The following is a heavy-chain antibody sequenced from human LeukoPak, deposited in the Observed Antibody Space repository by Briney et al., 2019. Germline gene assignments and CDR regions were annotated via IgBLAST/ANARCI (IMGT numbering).Heavy chain of an antibody. CDR1: GGSISSGGYY. J-gene: IGHJ5*02. D-gene: IGHD2-2*02. CDR3: ARYCSSTNCYKGGFDP. V-gene: IGHV4-31*03. Sequence: SETLSLTCTVSGGSISSGGYYWSWIRQHPGKGLEWIGYIYYSGSTYSNPSLKGRVTISVDTSKNQFSLNLSSVTAADTAVYYCARYCSSTNCYKGGFDPWGQGTLVTVSS. CDR2: IYYSGST.